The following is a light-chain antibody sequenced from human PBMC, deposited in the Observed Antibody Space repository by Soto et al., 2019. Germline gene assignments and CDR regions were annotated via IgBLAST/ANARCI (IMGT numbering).Light chain of an antibody. CDR3: QSYDSSLSGLYV. CDR2: ANN. CDR1: SSNIGAGYD. V-gene: IGLV1-40*01. J-gene: IGLJ1*01. Sequence: QSVLTQPPSVSGAPGQRVTIPCTGRSSNIGAGYDVHWYQQLPGTAPKLLIYANNNRPSGVPDRFSGSKSGTSASLAITGLQAEDEADYYCQSYDSSLSGLYVFGTGTKVTVL.